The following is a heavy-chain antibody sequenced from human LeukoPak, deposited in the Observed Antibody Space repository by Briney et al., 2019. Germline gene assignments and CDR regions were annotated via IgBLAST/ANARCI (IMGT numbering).Heavy chain of an antibody. Sequence: GGSLRLSCAASGFTFSTYGMHWVRQAPGKGLEWVAVISYDGSNKYYADSVKGRFTISRDNSKDTLYLQMNSLRAEDTAVYYCAKDFSQAIDYWGQGTLVTVSS. CDR2: ISYDGSNK. J-gene: IGHJ4*02. V-gene: IGHV3-30*18. CDR3: AKDFSQAIDY. D-gene: IGHD3-3*01. CDR1: GFTFSTYG.